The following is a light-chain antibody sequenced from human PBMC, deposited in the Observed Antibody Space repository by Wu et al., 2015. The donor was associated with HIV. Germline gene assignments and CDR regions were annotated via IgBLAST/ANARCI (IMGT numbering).Light chain of an antibody. CDR2: SAS. V-gene: IGKV3-20*01. J-gene: IGKJ5*01. Sequence: ERVMTQSPATLSVSPGERATLPCRASQSVTNNYFAWFQQKPGQAPRLLIYSASSRATGIPDRFSGSGSGTDFTLTITRLEPEDFAVYYCQQYESSITFGQGTRLDIK. CDR1: QSVTNNY. CDR3: QQYESSIT.